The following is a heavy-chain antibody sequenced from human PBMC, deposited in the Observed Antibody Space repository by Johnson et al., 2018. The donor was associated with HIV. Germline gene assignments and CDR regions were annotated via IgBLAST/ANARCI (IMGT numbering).Heavy chain of an antibody. D-gene: IGHD2-8*01. V-gene: IGHV3-30*03. CDR2: ISYDGSNK. Sequence: QEKLVESGGGGVQPGKSLRLSCSASRFTFSNYAMNWVRQAPGKGLEWMAIISYDGSNKNYADSVKGRFTISRDNSKNTLYLQLNNLRAEDTAVYYCARGAFLKVYVSYDAFDIWGQGTMVTVSS. CDR1: RFTFSNYA. J-gene: IGHJ3*02. CDR3: ARGAFLKVYVSYDAFDI.